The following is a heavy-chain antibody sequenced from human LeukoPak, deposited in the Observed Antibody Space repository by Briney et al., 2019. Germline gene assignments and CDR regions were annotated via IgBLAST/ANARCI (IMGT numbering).Heavy chain of an antibody. CDR3: ARGEVYGPGKTDY. Sequence: GGSLRLSCAASGFPFSNYWMHWVRQAPGKGLVWVSRINSDGSSTDNADSVKGRFTNSRDNAKNTLYLQMNSLRAEDTAVYYCARGEVYGPGKTDYWGQGTLVTVSS. J-gene: IGHJ4*02. V-gene: IGHV3-74*01. CDR2: INSDGSST. D-gene: IGHD3-10*01. CDR1: GFPFSNYW.